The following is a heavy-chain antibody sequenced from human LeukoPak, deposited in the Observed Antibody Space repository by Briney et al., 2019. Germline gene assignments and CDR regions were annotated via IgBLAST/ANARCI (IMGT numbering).Heavy chain of an antibody. CDR2: ISSSSSYI. CDR3: ARAPYDYGVH. Sequence: GRSLRLSCAASGFTFSSYSMNWVRQAPAKGLEWVSSISSSSSYIYYADSVKGRFNISRDNAKNSLYLQMNSLRGEDTAVYYCARAPYDYGVHWGQGTLVTVSS. J-gene: IGHJ4*02. D-gene: IGHD4/OR15-4a*01. V-gene: IGHV3-21*01. CDR1: GFTFSSYS.